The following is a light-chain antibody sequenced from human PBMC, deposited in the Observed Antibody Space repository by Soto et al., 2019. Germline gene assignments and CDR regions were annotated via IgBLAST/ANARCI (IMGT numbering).Light chain of an antibody. CDR3: CSYAGSSTFVV. J-gene: IGLJ2*01. CDR1: SSDVGSYNL. CDR2: EVS. V-gene: IGLV2-23*02. Sequence: QSALTQPASVSGSPGQSITISCNGTSSDVGSYNLVSWYQQHPGKAPKLMIYEVSKRPSGVSNRFSGSKPGNTASLTISGLQAEDEADYYCCSYAGSSTFVVFGGGTKLTVL.